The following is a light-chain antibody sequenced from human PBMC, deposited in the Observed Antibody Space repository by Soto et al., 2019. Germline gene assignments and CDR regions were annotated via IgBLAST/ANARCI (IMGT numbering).Light chain of an antibody. V-gene: IGLV2-14*01. CDR3: SSYTSSSTLNV. CDR1: SSDVGGYNY. J-gene: IGLJ1*01. Sequence: QSVLTQPASVSGSPGQSITISCTGISSDVGGYNYVSWYQQHPGKAPKLMIYDVSNRPSGVSNRFSGSKSGNTASLTISGLQAEDEADYYCSSYTSSSTLNVFGTGTKVTVL. CDR2: DVS.